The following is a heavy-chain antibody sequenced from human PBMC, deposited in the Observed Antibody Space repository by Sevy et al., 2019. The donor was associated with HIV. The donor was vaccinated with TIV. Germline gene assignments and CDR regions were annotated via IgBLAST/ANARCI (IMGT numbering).Heavy chain of an antibody. Sequence: ASVKVSCKASGYTFTSYGISWVRQAPGQGLEWMGWISAYNGKTNYAQKLQGRVTMTTDTSTSTAYMELRSLRSDDTAVYYCAREVMITFGGVSYYYYYGMDVWGQGTTVTVSS. CDR3: AREVMITFGGVSYYYYYGMDV. V-gene: IGHV1-18*01. J-gene: IGHJ6*02. CDR1: GYTFTSYG. CDR2: ISAYNGKT. D-gene: IGHD3-16*01.